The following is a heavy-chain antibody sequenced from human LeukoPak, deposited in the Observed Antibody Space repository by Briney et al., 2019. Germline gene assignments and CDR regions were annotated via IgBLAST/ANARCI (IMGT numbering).Heavy chain of an antibody. J-gene: IGHJ5*02. Sequence: ASVKVSCKASGYTFTGYYMHWVRQAPGQGLEWMGWINPNSGGTNYAQKFQGRVTMTRDTSISTAYMELSRLRSDDTAVYYCAYEQWLVRSWFDPWGQGTLVTVSS. D-gene: IGHD6-19*01. V-gene: IGHV1-2*02. CDR3: AYEQWLVRSWFDP. CDR2: INPNSGGT. CDR1: GYTFTGYY.